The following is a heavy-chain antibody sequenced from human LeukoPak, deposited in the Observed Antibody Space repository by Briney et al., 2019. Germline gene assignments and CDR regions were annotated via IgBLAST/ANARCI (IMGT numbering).Heavy chain of an antibody. CDR1: GFTFSSYE. V-gene: IGHV3-48*03. Sequence: GGSLRLSCSASGFTFSSYEMNWVRRAPGKGLEWISYITGSGDTIYYADSVKGRFTISRDNAKNSLYLQMNSLRAEDTAVYYCARLSHLDVWGKGTTVTISS. CDR3: ARLSHLDV. CDR2: ITGSGDTI. J-gene: IGHJ6*04.